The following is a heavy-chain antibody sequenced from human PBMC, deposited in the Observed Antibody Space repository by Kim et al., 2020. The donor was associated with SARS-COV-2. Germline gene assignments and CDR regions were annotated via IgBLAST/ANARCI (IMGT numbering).Heavy chain of an antibody. CDR1: GYTFTSYA. D-gene: IGHD3-22*01. V-gene: IGHV1-3*01. CDR2: INAGNGNT. J-gene: IGHJ4*02. Sequence: ASVKVSCKASGYTFTSYAMHWVRQAPGQRLEWMGWINAGNGNTKYSQKFQGRVTITRDTSASTAYMELSSLRSEDTAVYYCARVRAGLFGSYDSSGYQDPPNYFDYWGQGTLVTVSS. CDR3: ARVRAGLFGSYDSSGYQDPPNYFDY.